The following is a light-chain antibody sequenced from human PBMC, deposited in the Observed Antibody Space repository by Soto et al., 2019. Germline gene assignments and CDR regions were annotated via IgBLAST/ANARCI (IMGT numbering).Light chain of an antibody. Sequence: DVHMTQSPSTLSASVGDIVTITCRASQTINNWLAWYQQKPGKAPKLLIYKASTLKSGVPSRFSGSGSGTEFTLTISSLQPDDFATYYCQHYNSYSEAFGQGTNVE. J-gene: IGKJ1*01. V-gene: IGKV1-5*03. CDR1: QTINNW. CDR3: QHYNSYSEA. CDR2: KAS.